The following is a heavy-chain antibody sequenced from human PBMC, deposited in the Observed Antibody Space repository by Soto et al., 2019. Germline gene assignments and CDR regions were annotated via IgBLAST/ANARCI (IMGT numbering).Heavy chain of an antibody. CDR3: ARWGPGEGATTGYYYGMDV. Sequence: PSETLSLTCTVSGGSVSSGSYYWSWIRQPPGKGLEWIGYIYYSGSTNYNPSLKSRVTISVDTSKNQFSLKLSSVTAADTAVYYCARWGPGEGATTGYYYGMDVWGQGTTVTVSS. J-gene: IGHJ6*02. D-gene: IGHD1-26*01. CDR1: GGSVSSGSYY. CDR2: IYYSGST. V-gene: IGHV4-61*01.